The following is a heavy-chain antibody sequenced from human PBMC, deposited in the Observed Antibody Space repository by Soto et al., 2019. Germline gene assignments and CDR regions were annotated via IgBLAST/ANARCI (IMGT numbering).Heavy chain of an antibody. V-gene: IGHV3-30*18. CDR1: GFTFSSYG. D-gene: IGHD6-13*01. CDR3: AKEYSSSWYRYYGMDV. J-gene: IGHJ6*02. CDR2: ISYDGSNK. Sequence: GGSMRLSCAASGFTFSSYGMHWVRQAPGKGLEWVAVISYDGSNKYYADSVKGRFTISRDNSKNTLYLQMNSLRAEDTAVDYCAKEYSSSWYRYYGMDVWGQGTTVTVSS.